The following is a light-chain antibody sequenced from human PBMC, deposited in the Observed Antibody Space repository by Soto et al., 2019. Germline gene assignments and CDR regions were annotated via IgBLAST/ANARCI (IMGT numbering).Light chain of an antibody. CDR1: QGITTY. Sequence: IQLTQSPSSLPASVGDRVTITCRASQGITTYLAWYQQKPGKAPKLLSYAASALQSGVPSRFSGSGSGTEFTRTISSLQPEDFATYYFLQINSYPYTFGQGTKLEIK. CDR2: AAS. V-gene: IGKV1-9*01. J-gene: IGKJ2*01. CDR3: LQINSYPYT.